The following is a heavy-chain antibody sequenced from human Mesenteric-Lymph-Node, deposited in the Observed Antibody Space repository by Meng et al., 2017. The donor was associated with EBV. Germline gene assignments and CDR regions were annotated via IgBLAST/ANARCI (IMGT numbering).Heavy chain of an antibody. CDR1: GYTFTSYD. Sequence: QVQLVQSGAEVKKPGASVKVSCKASGYTFTSYDINWVRQATGQGLEWMGWMNPNSGNTGYAQKFQGRVTMTRNTSISTAYMELSSLRSEDTAVYYCARKRGRIAAAGSEGDWFDPWGQGTLVTVSS. V-gene: IGHV1-8*01. J-gene: IGHJ5*02. D-gene: IGHD6-13*01. CDR2: MNPNSGNT. CDR3: ARKRGRIAAAGSEGDWFDP.